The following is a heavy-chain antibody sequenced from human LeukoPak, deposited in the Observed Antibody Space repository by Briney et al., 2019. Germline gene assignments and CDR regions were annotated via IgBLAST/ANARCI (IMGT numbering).Heavy chain of an antibody. D-gene: IGHD4-17*01. CDR2: INHSGST. V-gene: IGHV4-34*01. Sequence: SETLSLTCAVYGGSFSGYYWSWLRQPPGKGLEWIGEINHSGSTNYNPSRKSRVPISVHPSKNQFSLKLGSVTAADTAVYYCARGGYGDYVPYYFDYWGQGTLVTVSS. CDR1: GGSFSGYY. CDR3: ARGGYGDYVPYYFDY. J-gene: IGHJ4*02.